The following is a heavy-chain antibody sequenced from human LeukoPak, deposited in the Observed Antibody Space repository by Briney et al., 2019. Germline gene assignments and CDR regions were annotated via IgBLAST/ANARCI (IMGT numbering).Heavy chain of an antibody. V-gene: IGHV3-21*01. J-gene: IGHJ4*02. CDR2: ISSSSSYI. D-gene: IGHD1-14*01. CDR3: GGLIEGLNRLFEY. CDR1: GFTFSSYS. Sequence: GGSLRLSCAASGFTFSSYSMNWVRQAPGMGLEWVSSISSSSSYIYYADSVKGRFTISRDNAKNSLYLQMNSLRAEDTAVYYCGGLIEGLNRLFEYWGQGTLVTVSS.